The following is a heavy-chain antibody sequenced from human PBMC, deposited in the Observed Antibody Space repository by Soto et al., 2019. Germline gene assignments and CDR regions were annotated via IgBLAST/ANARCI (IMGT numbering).Heavy chain of an antibody. V-gene: IGHV1-46*02. CDR1: DYAFNTYY. D-gene: IGHD3-16*01. Sequence: QVQLVQSGAEVKKPGASVRVSCKASDYAFNTYYIHWVRQAPGQGLEWLGVINPRGGSTTYGLRFQGRVTLTLYTSTSTAYMELRSLTSQDTAMYYCARESHDSYYGMDIWGQGTTVTVFS. J-gene: IGHJ6*02. CDR3: ARESHDSYYGMDI. CDR2: INPRGGST.